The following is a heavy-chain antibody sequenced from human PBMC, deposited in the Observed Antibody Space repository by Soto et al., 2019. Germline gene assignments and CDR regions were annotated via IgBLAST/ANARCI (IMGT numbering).Heavy chain of an antibody. CDR1: GFTFGSYW. J-gene: IGHJ4*02. CDR3: SRSLDS. Sequence: PVGSLRLSCASSGFTFGSYWMDCVRHAPGKWLEWVANINPDGSEKHHVDSVRGRFTISRDNAKNSLYLQMSSLTAEDSALYFCSRSLDSWGQGTLVIVSS. CDR2: INPDGSEK. V-gene: IGHV3-7*01.